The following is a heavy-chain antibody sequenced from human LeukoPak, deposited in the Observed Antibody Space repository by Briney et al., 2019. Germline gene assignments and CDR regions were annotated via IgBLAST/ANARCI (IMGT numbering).Heavy chain of an antibody. V-gene: IGHV4-38-2*01. CDR2: IFHSGST. J-gene: IGHJ4*02. CDR1: GYSISSGYY. D-gene: IGHD6-19*01. CDR3: ARGDVYSSASDY. Sequence: SETLSLTCAVSGYSISSGYYWVWIRQPPGKGLEWIATIFHSGSTYFNPSLQSGVTRSLDTSKNPFSLKLSSVTAADPALYYCARGDVYSSASDYWGQGTLVTVSS.